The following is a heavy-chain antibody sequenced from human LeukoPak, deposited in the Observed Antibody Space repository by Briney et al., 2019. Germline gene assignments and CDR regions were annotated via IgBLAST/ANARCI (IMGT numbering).Heavy chain of an antibody. D-gene: IGHD3-16*01. CDR3: ARQSTFGYFDY. J-gene: IGHJ4*02. Sequence: PSETLSLTCTVSGGSVSSSSYYWGWIRQPPGKGLEWIGSIYYSGSTYYNPSLKSRVTISVDTSKNQFSLKLSSVTAADTAVYYCARQSTFGYFDYWGQGTLVTVSS. V-gene: IGHV4-39*01. CDR2: IYYSGST. CDR1: GGSVSSSSYY.